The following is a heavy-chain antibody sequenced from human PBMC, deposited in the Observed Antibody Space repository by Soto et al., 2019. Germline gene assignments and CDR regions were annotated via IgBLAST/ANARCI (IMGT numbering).Heavy chain of an antibody. CDR2: ISGIGGST. Sequence: GGSLRLSCAASGFTFSSYAMSWVRQAPGKGLEWVSAISGIGGSTYYADSVKGRFTISRDNSKNTLYLQMNSLRAEDTAVYYCAKDGLFHYYYMDVWGKGTTVTVSS. J-gene: IGHJ6*03. CDR1: GFTFSSYA. V-gene: IGHV3-23*01. D-gene: IGHD3-22*01. CDR3: AKDGLFHYYYMDV.